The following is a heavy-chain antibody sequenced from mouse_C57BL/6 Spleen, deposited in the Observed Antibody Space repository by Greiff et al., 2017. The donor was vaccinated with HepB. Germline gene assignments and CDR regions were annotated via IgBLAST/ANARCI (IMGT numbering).Heavy chain of an antibody. CDR3: ASVWPFDY. Sequence: VQLQQSGPELVKPGASVKISCKASGYSFTGYYMNWVKQSPEKSLEWIGEINPSTGGTTYNQKFKAKATLTVDKSSSTAYMQLKSLTSEDSAVYYCASVWPFDYWGQGTTLTVSS. CDR2: INPSTGGT. J-gene: IGHJ2*01. V-gene: IGHV1-42*01. CDR1: GYSFTGYY.